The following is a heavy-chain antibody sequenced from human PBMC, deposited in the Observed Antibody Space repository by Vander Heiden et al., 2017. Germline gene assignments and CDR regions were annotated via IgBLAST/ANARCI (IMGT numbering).Heavy chain of an antibody. CDR1: GFIFRSYG. CDR3: ARGGYFGSYGDFDY. Sequence: QVPLVESGGGVVQPGRSLRLSCEASGFIFRSYGMHWVRQAPGKGLEWVAVISFDGSDEHYAESVKGRFTISRDNSRNTVYLQMDSLGAEDTAVYYCARGGYFGSYGDFDYWGHGTLVTVSS. V-gene: IGHV3-33*01. CDR2: ISFDGSDE. J-gene: IGHJ4*01. D-gene: IGHD3-10*01.